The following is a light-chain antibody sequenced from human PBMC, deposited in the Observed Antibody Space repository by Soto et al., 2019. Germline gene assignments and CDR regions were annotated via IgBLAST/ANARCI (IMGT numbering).Light chain of an antibody. V-gene: IGKV3-15*01. CDR3: QQYNNWPPIT. CDR2: SGS. J-gene: IGKJ5*01. CDR1: QSVSSN. Sequence: EIVMTQSPATLSVSPGEGVTLSCRARQSVSSNLARYKQSPGHAPRLLIYSGSTRATGSPARFSGSGSGTEFTLTISSLQSEDFAVYYCQQYNNWPPITFGQGTRLEI.